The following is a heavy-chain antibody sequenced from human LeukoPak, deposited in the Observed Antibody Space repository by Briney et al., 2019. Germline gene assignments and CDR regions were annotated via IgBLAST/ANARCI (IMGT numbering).Heavy chain of an antibody. D-gene: IGHD2-8*01. CDR1: GFRFSDFS. Sequence: PGGSLRLSCATSGFRFSDFSMTWVRQAPGKGLEWISTTNSGGSSTDYAESVKGRFTISRDNSKNTLYLQMSSLRVEDTAMYYCAKQSYARSLGEGGPGTLVTVSS. CDR3: AKQSYARSLGE. J-gene: IGHJ4*02. V-gene: IGHV3-23*01. CDR2: TNSGGSST.